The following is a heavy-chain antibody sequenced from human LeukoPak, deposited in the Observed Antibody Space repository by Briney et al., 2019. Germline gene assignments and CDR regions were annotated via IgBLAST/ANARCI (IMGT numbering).Heavy chain of an antibody. CDR2: IYPGDSDT. J-gene: IGHJ4*02. Sequence: GESLKISCKGSGYSFSSYWIGWVRQMPGKGLEWMGIIYPGDSDTRCSPSFQGQVTISADKSISTAYLQWSSLKASDTATYYCARQKEMATIGGYDYWGQGTLVTVSS. D-gene: IGHD5-24*01. CDR1: GYSFSSYW. V-gene: IGHV5-51*01. CDR3: ARQKEMATIGGYDY.